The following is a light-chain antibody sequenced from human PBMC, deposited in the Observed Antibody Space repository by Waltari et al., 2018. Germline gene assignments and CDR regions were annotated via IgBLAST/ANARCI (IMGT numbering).Light chain of an antibody. CDR1: QDIRNY. CDR2: DAS. J-gene: IGKJ5*01. Sequence: DIQMTQSPSSLSASVGDRVTITCQASQDIRNYLNWYQQKPGKAPKLLVYDASNLETGVPLRFSGSGSGTDFTLAISSLHPEDIATYYCQQYDDLPITFGQGTRLEIQ. CDR3: QQYDDLPIT. V-gene: IGKV1-33*01.